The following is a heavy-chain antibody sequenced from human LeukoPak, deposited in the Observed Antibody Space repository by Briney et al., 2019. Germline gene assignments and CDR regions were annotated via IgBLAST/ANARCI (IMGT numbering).Heavy chain of an antibody. CDR2: ISSSSSYI. V-gene: IGHV3-21*01. J-gene: IGHJ4*02. Sequence: GGSLRLSCATSGFTFSSYSMNWVRQAPGKGLEWVSSISSSSSYIYYADSVKGRFTISRDNAKNSLYLQMNSLRAEDTAVYYCASDDYGAYPYWGQGTLVTVSS. CDR3: ASDDYGAYPY. D-gene: IGHD4-17*01. CDR1: GFTFSSYS.